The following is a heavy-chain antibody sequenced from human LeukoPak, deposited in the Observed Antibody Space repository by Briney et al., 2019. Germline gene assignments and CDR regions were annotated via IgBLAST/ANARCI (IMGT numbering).Heavy chain of an antibody. Sequence: GGSLRLSCAASGFTFSNYAMNWVRQAPGKGLEWVSGISGSGGSTYYADSVKGHFTISRDNSKNTLYLQMNSLRAEDTAVYYCAKDLWDYGDYDGFWGNYFDCWGQGTLVTVSS. J-gene: IGHJ4*02. CDR2: ISGSGGST. D-gene: IGHD4-17*01. CDR3: AKDLWDYGDYDGFWGNYFDC. V-gene: IGHV3-23*01. CDR1: GFTFSNYA.